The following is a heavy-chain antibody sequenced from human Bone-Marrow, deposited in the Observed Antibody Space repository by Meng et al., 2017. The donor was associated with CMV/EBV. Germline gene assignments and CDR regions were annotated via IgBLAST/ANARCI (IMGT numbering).Heavy chain of an antibody. Sequence: ETLSLTCAASGFTFSGYWMHWVRQAPGKGLVWVSRINSDGSSTTYADSVKGRFTISRDNAKNTLYLQMNSLRAEDTAVYYCARDTVFGVVNYGMDVWGQGTTVTVSS. CDR1: GFTFSGYW. J-gene: IGHJ6*02. D-gene: IGHD3-3*01. CDR3: ARDTVFGVVNYGMDV. CDR2: INSDGSST. V-gene: IGHV3-74*01.